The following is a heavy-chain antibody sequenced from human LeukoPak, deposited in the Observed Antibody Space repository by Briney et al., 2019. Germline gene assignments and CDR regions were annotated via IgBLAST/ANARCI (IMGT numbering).Heavy chain of an antibody. CDR2: ISGSGGST. CDR1: GFTLSNYW. Sequence: GGSLRLSCAASGFTLSNYWMNWVRQAPGKGLEWVSAISGSGGSTYYADSVKGRFTISRDNSKNALYLQMNSLRAEDTAVYYCAKSGYNRFDYWGQGTLVTVSS. D-gene: IGHD5-24*01. CDR3: AKSGYNRFDY. V-gene: IGHV3-23*01. J-gene: IGHJ4*02.